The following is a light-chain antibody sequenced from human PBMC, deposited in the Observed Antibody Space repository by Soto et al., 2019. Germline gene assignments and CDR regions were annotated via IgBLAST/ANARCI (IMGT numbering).Light chain of an antibody. CDR2: YVS. V-gene: IGLV2-11*01. CDR1: SSDVV. Sequence: QSVLTQPRSVSGSPGQSVTISCTGTSSDVVSWYQQHPGKAPKLIIYYVSQRPSGVPDRFSGSKSGNTASLTISGLQAEDEADYYCCSSAGGFTWVFGGGTKHRP. J-gene: IGLJ3*02. CDR3: CSSAGGFTWV.